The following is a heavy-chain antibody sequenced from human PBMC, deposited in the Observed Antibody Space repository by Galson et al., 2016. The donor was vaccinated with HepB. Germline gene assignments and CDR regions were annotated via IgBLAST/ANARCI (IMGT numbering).Heavy chain of an antibody. CDR3: AKIDSSDWYPRGVY. CDR1: GFTVSSYA. V-gene: IGHV3-23*01. Sequence: SLRLSCAASGFTVSSYAMSWVRQSPGKGLEWVSGVSGRGSRTNYADSVKGRFTISRDNSKNTLFLQMNSLRAEDTAVYYCAKIDSSDWYPRGVYRGQGTLVSVSS. CDR2: VSGRGSRT. J-gene: IGHJ4*02. D-gene: IGHD6-19*01.